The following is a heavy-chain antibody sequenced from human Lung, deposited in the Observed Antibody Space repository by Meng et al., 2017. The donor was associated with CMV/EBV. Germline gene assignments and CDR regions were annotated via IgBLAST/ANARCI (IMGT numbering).Heavy chain of an antibody. J-gene: IGHJ2*01. V-gene: IGHV4-61*01. CDR2: IHHRGST. D-gene: IGHD3-22*01. CDR1: GGSVSTGYYY. Sequence: LXCSVSGGSVSTGYYYWSWIRQPPGKGLEWIGYIHHRGSTTYNPSPKSRGTISIDTSKNQFALNLSSVTAADTAMYYCARTLYSYDSSSRDNWSWYFDLXDRGXLVTVSS. CDR3: ARTLYSYDSSSRDNWSWYFDL.